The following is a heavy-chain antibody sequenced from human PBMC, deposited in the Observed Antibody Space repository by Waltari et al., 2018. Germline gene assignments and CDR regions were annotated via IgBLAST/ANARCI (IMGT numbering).Heavy chain of an antibody. V-gene: IGHV4-39*07. CDR1: GGYISSSSYY. CDR3: ARVGVVVRVRWFDP. CDR2: IYYSGTT. J-gene: IGHJ5*02. D-gene: IGHD2-15*01. Sequence: QLQLQESGPGLVKPSETLSLTCTVAGGYISSSSYYRGWIRQPPGKGLEWIGSIYYSGTTYYNPSLKSRVTISVDTSKNQFSLKLSSVTAADTAVYYCARVGVVVRVRWFDPWGQGTLVTVSS.